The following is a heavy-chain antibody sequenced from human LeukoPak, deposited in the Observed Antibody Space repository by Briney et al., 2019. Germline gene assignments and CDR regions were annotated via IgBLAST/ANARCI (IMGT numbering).Heavy chain of an antibody. J-gene: IGHJ4*02. V-gene: IGHV3-11*01. Sequence: RAGGSLRLSCAVSGFTLSDWYMSWVRQAPGKGLEWVSFISSSGNTIYYADSLKGRFTISRDHANNSLFLQMNSLRAEDTAVYYCARDRQVPAVVDYWGQGTLVAVSP. D-gene: IGHD2-2*01. CDR1: GFTLSDWY. CDR3: ARDRQVPAVVDY. CDR2: ISSSGNTI.